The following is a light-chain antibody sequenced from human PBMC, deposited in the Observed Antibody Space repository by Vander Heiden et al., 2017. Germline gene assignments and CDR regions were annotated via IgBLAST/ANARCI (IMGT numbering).Light chain of an antibody. CDR1: QNINNY. Sequence: DIQMTQSPSSLSASVGDRVTITCRTSQNINNYLNWYQYKPGRAPKLLIYGSSTLQSGVPSRFSGSGSGTAFALTISSLQPEDFGTFYCQQTHGSPFTFGHGTTVDI. V-gene: IGKV1-39*01. CDR2: GSS. CDR3: QQTHGSPFT. J-gene: IGKJ3*01.